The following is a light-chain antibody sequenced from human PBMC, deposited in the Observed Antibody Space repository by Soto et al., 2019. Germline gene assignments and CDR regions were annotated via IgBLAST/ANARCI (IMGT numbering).Light chain of an antibody. V-gene: IGKV3-15*01. CDR1: QSITSY. CDR2: GAS. Sequence: EVLMTQSPATLSVSPGERATLSCRASQSITSYLAWYQHKPCQAPRLLIYGASARATGIPARFSGSGSGTEFTLTISSLQSEDVAVYYCQQYNNWPMITFGGGTKVEIK. J-gene: IGKJ4*01. CDR3: QQYNNWPMIT.